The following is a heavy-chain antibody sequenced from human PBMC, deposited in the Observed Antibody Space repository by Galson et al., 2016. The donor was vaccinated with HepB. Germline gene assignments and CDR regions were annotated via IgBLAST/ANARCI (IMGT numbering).Heavy chain of an antibody. CDR3: AREHDIWTSYAFDI. D-gene: IGHD3/OR15-3a*01. CDR2: INVGNGNT. CDR1: GYTLTSYA. Sequence: SVKVSCKASGYTLTSYAIKWVRQAPGQRLEWVGLINVGNGNTKYSEKFQGRVTITRDTSASTVYMELSSLRSEDTAVYYCAREHDIWTSYAFDIWGQGTMSTVSS. J-gene: IGHJ3*02. V-gene: IGHV1-3*01.